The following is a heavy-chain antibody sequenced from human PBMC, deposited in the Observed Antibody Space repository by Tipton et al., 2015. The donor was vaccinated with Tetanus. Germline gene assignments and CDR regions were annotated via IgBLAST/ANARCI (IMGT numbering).Heavy chain of an antibody. CDR2: IHYSGSI. V-gene: IGHV4-61*01. Sequence: TLSLTCTVSGGSVSSGSYYWSWIRQPPGKRLEWIGHIHYSGSINYNPSLKGRVTISVDTSKNQFSLKLSSVTAADTAVYYCARDQARGARGWNYFDFWGLGTLVTVSS. J-gene: IGHJ4*02. D-gene: IGHD1-26*01. CDR1: GGSVSSGSYY. CDR3: ARDQARGARGWNYFDF.